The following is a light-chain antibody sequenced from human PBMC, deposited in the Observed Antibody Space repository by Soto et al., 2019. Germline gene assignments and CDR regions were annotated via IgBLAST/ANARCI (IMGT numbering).Light chain of an antibody. Sequence: EIVLTQSPGTLSLSPGERATLSCRASQSVTSSHLAWYQQRPGQAPRLVIYDASNRATGTPDRFSGSGSGTDFTLTISSLEPEDSAVYFCQQYSRWPFTFGQGTQVEIK. CDR2: DAS. V-gene: IGKV3-20*01. CDR3: QQYSRWPFT. CDR1: QSVTSSH. J-gene: IGKJ5*01.